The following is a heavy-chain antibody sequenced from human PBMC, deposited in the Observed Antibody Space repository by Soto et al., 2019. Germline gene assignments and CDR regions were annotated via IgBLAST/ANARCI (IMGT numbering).Heavy chain of an antibody. CDR3: ARKARYCSGGSCYSGLGY. CDR1: GCTFSSYA. Sequence: SVKVSCKAPGCTFSSYAISCARQAPGQVLEWMGGIIPIFGTANYAQKFQGRVTITADESTSTAYMELSSLRSEDTAVYYCARKARYCSGGSCYSGLGYWGQGTLVTVSS. CDR2: IIPIFGTA. D-gene: IGHD2-15*01. J-gene: IGHJ4*02. V-gene: IGHV1-69*13.